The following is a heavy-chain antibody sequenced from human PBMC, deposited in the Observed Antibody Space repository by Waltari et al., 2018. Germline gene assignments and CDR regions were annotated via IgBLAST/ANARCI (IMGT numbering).Heavy chain of an antibody. D-gene: IGHD1-26*01. CDR1: GYTFPSYA. J-gene: IGHJ4*02. CDR3: ARGPSPRVGATTDY. V-gene: IGHV1-3*01. Sequence: QVQLVQSGAEVKKPGASVKVSCKASGYTFPSYAMHWVRQAPGQRLEWMGWINAGNGNTKYSQKFQGRVTITRDTSASTAYMELSSLRSEDTAVYYCARGPSPRVGATTDYWGQGTLVTVSS. CDR2: INAGNGNT.